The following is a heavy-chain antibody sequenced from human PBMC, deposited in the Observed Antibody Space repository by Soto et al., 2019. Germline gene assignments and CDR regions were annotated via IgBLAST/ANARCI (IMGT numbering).Heavy chain of an antibody. J-gene: IGHJ4*02. Sequence: QVQLVESGGGVVQPGRSLRLSCAASGFTFSSYAMHWVRQAPGKGLEWVAVISNDGNNKHYADSVRGRFTISRDNSKNTLYLQMNSLRAEDTAVFHCAKDAAAPGTFDFWGQGTLVTVSS. CDR3: AKDAAAPGTFDF. D-gene: IGHD6-13*01. V-gene: IGHV3-30-3*01. CDR2: ISNDGNNK. CDR1: GFTFSSYA.